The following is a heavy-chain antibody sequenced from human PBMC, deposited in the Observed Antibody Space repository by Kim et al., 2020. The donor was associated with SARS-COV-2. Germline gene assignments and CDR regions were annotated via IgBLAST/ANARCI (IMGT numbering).Heavy chain of an antibody. J-gene: IGHJ2*01. CDR1: GYTFTSYA. CDR3: ARDGGYSSSGNNWYFDL. CDR2: INAGNGNT. V-gene: IGHV1-3*01. D-gene: IGHD6-13*01. Sequence: ASVKVSCKASGYTFTSYAMHWVRQAPGQRLEWMGWINAGNGNTKYSQKFQGRVTITRDTSASTAYMELSSLRSEDTAVYYCARDGGYSSSGNNWYFDLWGRGTLVTVSS.